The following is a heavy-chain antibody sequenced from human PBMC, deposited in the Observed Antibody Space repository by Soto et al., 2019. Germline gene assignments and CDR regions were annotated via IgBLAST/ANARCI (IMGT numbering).Heavy chain of an antibody. V-gene: IGHV4-30-4*01. J-gene: IGHJ6*02. CDR2: IYYSGST. CDR1: GGSISSGDYY. D-gene: IGHD2-21*01. CDR3: ARDLITRFNYYGMDV. Sequence: PSETLSLTCTVSGGSISSGDYYWSWIRQPPGKGLEWIGYIYYSGSTYYNPSLKSRVTISVDTSKNQFSLKLSSVTAADTAVYYCARDLITRFNYYGMDVWGQGTTVTVSS.